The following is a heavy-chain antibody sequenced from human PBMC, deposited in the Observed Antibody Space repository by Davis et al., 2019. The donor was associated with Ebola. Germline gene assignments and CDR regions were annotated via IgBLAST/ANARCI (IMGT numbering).Heavy chain of an antibody. CDR1: GYTFTSYG. D-gene: IGHD2-2*01. CDR2: ISAYNGNT. J-gene: IGHJ6*02. CDR3: ARTLGYCSSTSCYGPDYYYGMDV. V-gene: IGHV1-18*01. Sequence: AASVKVSCKASGYTFTSYGISWVRQAPGQGLEWMGWISAYNGNTNYAQKFQGRVTITADESTSTAYMELSSLRSEDTAVYYCARTLGYCSSTSCYGPDYYYGMDVWGQGTTVTVSS.